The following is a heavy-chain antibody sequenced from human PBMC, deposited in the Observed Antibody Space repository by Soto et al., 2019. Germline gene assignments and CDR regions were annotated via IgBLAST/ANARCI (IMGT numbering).Heavy chain of an antibody. Sequence: PTQSGTIICTIAASSNSTKQLASSCIRRPARKSLEWLARIYWDDDKRYSQSLKSRLTITKDTSKNQVVLTMTNMDNVDIAPYYSAHSTAAAGAVTNYSGFDSWGQGILVTVSS. V-gene: IGHV2-5*02. CDR3: AHSTAAAGAVTNYSGFDS. CDR2: IYWDDDK. CDR1: ASSNSTKQLA. D-gene: IGHD4-4*01. J-gene: IGHJ4*02.